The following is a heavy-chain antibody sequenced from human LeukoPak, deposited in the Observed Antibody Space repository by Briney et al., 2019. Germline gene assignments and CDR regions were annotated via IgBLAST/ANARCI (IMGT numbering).Heavy chain of an antibody. Sequence: GGSLRLSCAASTFTFSTYWMTWVRQAPGKGPEFVANINQDGSVKNYVDSVKGRFTISRDNAKNSLYLQMNSLRADDTAVYYCARDPGSSSFDYWGQGTLVTVSS. V-gene: IGHV3-7*01. J-gene: IGHJ4*02. CDR1: TFTFSTYW. CDR2: INQDGSVK. D-gene: IGHD6-13*01. CDR3: ARDPGSSSFDY.